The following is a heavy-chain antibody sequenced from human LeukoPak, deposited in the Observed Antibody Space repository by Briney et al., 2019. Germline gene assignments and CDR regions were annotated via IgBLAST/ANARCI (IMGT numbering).Heavy chain of an antibody. V-gene: IGHV4-34*01. CDR1: GVSFSGYY. D-gene: IGHD2-2*01. Sequence: PSETLSLTCAVYGVSFSGYYWSWLRQPPGKGMEWLGEINHSGRTNYNPSLKSRVTISVDPSKTQFSLKLSSVTAADTAVYYCARRPRYCSSTSCYVGWFDPWGQGTLVTVSS. J-gene: IGHJ5*02. CDR3: ARRPRYCSSTSCYVGWFDP. CDR2: INHSGRT.